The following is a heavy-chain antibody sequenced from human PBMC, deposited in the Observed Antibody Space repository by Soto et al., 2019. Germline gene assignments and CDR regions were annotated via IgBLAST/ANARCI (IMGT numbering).Heavy chain of an antibody. CDR3: AKVGRGGDS. CDR1: GDSFSRGSYH. CDR2: KPYTGSP. Sequence: PXATLSLTCRVSGDSFSRGSYHWSWIRQPPGKGLEWIGFKPYTGSPDYNPSLKSRVVISIDRSKNQFSLKLSSVTATDTAVYFCAKVGRGGDSWGQGNLVTV. J-gene: IGHJ4*02. D-gene: IGHD3-10*01. V-gene: IGHV4-61*01.